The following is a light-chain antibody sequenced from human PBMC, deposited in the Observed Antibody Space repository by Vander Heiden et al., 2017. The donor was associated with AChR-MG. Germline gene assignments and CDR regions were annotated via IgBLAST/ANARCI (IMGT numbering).Light chain of an antibody. Sequence: QSVLTQPASVSGSPGQSITISCTGTSSDVGSFNLVSWYQQHPGKAPKVLIYEVTKRPSGVSDRFSGSKSGNTASLTISGLQAEDEADYYCCSYSSRSTSIFGGGTKVTVL. CDR3: CSYSSRSTSI. CDR2: EVT. CDR1: SSDVGSFNL. J-gene: IGLJ2*01. V-gene: IGLV2-23*02.